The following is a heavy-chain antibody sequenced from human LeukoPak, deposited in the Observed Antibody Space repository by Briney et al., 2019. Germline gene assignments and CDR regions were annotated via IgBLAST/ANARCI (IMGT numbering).Heavy chain of an antibody. CDR2: INHSGST. CDR3: ARLGPHPSNYYYYYMDV. J-gene: IGHJ6*03. V-gene: IGHV4-38-2*02. Sequence: SETLSLACTVSGYSISSGYYWGWIRQPPGKGLEWIGEINHSGSTNYNPSLKSRVTISVDTSKNQFSLKLSSVTAADTAVYYCARLGPHPSNYYYYYMDVWGKGTTVTISS. CDR1: GYSISSGYY.